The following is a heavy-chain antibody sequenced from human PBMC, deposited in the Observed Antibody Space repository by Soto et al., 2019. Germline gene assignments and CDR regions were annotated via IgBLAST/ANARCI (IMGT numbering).Heavy chain of an antibody. CDR3: ARVVPGAEAWFGP. D-gene: IGHD2-2*01. J-gene: IGHJ5*02. V-gene: IGHV1-18*01. CDR2: ISLYSDGT. CDR1: GYTFSNYC. Sequence: ASVKVSCKTSGYTFSNYCITWVREAPGQPLEWLGWISLYSDGTNYAQKFQGRVSMTTDTSTTTAYMELRSLRSDDTAVYYCARVVPGAEAWFGPWGQGTLVTVSS.